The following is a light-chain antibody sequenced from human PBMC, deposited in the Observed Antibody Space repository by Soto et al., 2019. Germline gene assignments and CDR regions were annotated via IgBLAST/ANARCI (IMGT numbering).Light chain of an antibody. V-gene: IGLV1-51*01. CDR1: GSNIGKND. Sequence: QSVLTQPPSVSAAPGQKVTISCSGSGSNIGKNDVSWYLQLPGAAPKLLIYDTNQRPSGIPDRFYGSQSGTSATLGITGLQTGEEADYFCGTWDTRLSVVVFGGGTKLTVL. CDR3: GTWDTRLSVVV. CDR2: DTN. J-gene: IGLJ2*01.